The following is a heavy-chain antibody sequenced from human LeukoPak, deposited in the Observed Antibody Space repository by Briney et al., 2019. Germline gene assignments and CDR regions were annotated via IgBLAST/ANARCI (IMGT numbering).Heavy chain of an antibody. V-gene: IGHV3-53*01. CDR2: IYSGGST. J-gene: IGHJ4*02. Sequence: GGSLRLSCAASGFTVSSNYLNWVRQAPGKGLEWVSIIYSGGSTFYADSVKGRFTISRDNSMNTLYLQMNSLRAEDTAVYYCARTRGYSFDYWGPGTLVTVSS. CDR1: GFTVSSNY. D-gene: IGHD5-18*01. CDR3: ARTRGYSFDY.